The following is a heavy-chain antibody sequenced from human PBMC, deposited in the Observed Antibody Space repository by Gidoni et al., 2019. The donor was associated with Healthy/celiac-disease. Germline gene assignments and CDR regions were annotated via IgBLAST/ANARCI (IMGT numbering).Heavy chain of an antibody. D-gene: IGHD6-6*01. CDR2: IIPIFGTA. CDR1: ASTVSSYA. CDR3: ASGAYPVEAASREYGSSWFDY. J-gene: IGHJ4*02. V-gene: IGHV1-69*01. Sequence: QVQLVQSGAEVKKPGSSVKVSCKDSASTVSSYAISWGRQAPGQGLEWMGGIIPIFGTANYAQKFHVRVTITAYDSTSAAYMERSSLRSEDTAVYYCASGAYPVEAASREYGSSWFDYWGQGTLVTFSS.